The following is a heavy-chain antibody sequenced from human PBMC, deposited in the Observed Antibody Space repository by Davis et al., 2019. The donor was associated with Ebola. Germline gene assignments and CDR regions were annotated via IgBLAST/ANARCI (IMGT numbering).Heavy chain of an antibody. Sequence: ASVKVSCKASGYTFTSYGISWVRQAPGQGLEWMGWISTYKANTNYAQKLQGRVTMNTDTSTNTAYMELRSLRSDDTAVYYCARDRYSSGWAMLDYWGQGTLVTVSS. CDR2: ISTYKANT. D-gene: IGHD6-19*01. J-gene: IGHJ4*02. CDR3: ARDRYSSGWAMLDY. CDR1: GYTFTSYG. V-gene: IGHV1-18*04.